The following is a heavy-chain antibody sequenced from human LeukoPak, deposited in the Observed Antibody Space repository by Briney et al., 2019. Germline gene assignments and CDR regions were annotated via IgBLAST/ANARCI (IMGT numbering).Heavy chain of an antibody. Sequence: SETLSLTCTVSGGSISSGGYYWSWIRQHPGKGLEWIGYIYYSGSTYYNPSLKSRVTISVDTSKNQFSLKLSSVTAADTAVYYCASRSSGYRPPYFDYWGQGTLVTVSS. J-gene: IGHJ4*02. CDR3: ASRSSGYRPPYFDY. V-gene: IGHV4-31*03. CDR1: GGSISSGGYY. D-gene: IGHD3-22*01. CDR2: IYYSGST.